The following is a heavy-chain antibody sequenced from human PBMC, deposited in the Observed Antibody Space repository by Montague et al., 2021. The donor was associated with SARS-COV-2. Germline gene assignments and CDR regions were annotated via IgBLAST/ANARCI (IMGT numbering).Heavy chain of an antibody. J-gene: IGHJ3*02. CDR1: GSSVSSDYY. D-gene: IGHD3-9*01. CDR3: ARYSPLGFESPDTFDI. V-gene: IGHV4-38-2*02. Sequence: SETLSLTCTVSGSSVSSDYYWACIRQSPGKGLEWIGSSSHKGITDYNPSLRSRVTLSVDTSKNQISLKLTSVAAADTAVYYCARYSPLGFESPDTFDIWGRGTMVTVSS. CDR2: SSHKGIT.